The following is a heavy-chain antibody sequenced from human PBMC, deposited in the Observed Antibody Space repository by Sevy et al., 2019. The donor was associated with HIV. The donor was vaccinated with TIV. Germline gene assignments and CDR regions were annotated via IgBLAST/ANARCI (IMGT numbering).Heavy chain of an antibody. CDR1: GFAFRTYA. J-gene: IGHJ4*02. CDR3: ARGPEWELTSFLSH. D-gene: IGHD3-9*01. V-gene: IGHV3-30-3*01. CDR2: ISSNGDNA. Sequence: GGSLRLSCAASGFAFRTYAFHWVHQAPGRGLEWVGLISSNGDNAFYANSVRGCFTISRDNSMNTLYLELNNLTPDDTAVYYCARGPEWELTSFLSHWGQGTLVTVSS.